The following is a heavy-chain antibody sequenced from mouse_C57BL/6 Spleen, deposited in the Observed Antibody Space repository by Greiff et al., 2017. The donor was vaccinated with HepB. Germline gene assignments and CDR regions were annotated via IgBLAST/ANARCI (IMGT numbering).Heavy chain of an antibody. J-gene: IGHJ2*01. CDR1: GFNIKDYY. V-gene: IGHV14-4*01. Sequence: VQLQQSGAELVRPGASVKLSCTASGFNIKDYYMHWVKQRPEQGLEWIGWIDPENGDTEYASKFQGKATITADTSSNTAYLQLSSLTSEDTAVYYCTTLITTVVATDYWGQGTTLTVSS. CDR3: TTLITTVVATDY. CDR2: IDPENGDT. D-gene: IGHD1-1*01.